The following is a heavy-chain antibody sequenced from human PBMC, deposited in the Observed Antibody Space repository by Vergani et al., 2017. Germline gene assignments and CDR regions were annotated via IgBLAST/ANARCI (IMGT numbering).Heavy chain of an antibody. J-gene: IGHJ4*02. V-gene: IGHV3-66*02. Sequence: EVQLVESGGGLVQPGGSLRLSCAASGFTVSSNYMSWVRQAPGKGLEWVSVIYSGGSTYYADSVKGRFTISRDNSKNTLYLQMNSLRAEDTAVYYCANSAVSSSWYEGGFDYWGQGTLVTVSS. D-gene: IGHD6-13*01. CDR1: GFTVSSNY. CDR2: IYSGGST. CDR3: ANSAVSSSWYEGGFDY.